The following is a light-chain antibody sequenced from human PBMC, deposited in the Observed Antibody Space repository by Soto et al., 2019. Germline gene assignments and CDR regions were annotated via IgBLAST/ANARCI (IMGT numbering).Light chain of an antibody. CDR2: DVS. CDR1: SSDVGRYNY. J-gene: IGLJ3*02. CDR3: CSYTSTSAWL. V-gene: IGLV2-14*03. Sequence: QSVLTQPASVSGSPGQSITISCTGTSSDVGRYNYVSWYQQHPGKTPKVMIYDVSNRPSGVSNRFSGSKSGNTASLTISGLQAEDEADYYCCSYTSTSAWLFGGGTKLTV.